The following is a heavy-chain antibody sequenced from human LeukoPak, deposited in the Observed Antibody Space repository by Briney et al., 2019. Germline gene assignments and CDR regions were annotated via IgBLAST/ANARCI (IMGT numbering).Heavy chain of an antibody. CDR3: ARVDYGGGVDY. CDR2: INPSGGST. J-gene: IGHJ4*02. CDR1: GYAFTSNY. D-gene: IGHD4-23*01. Sequence: ASVKVSCKASGYAFTSNYLHWVRQAPGQGLEWMGIINPSGGSTSYAQKFQGRVTMTRDMSTSTVYMELSSLRSEDTAVYYCARVDYGGGVDYWGQGTLVTVSS. V-gene: IGHV1-46*01.